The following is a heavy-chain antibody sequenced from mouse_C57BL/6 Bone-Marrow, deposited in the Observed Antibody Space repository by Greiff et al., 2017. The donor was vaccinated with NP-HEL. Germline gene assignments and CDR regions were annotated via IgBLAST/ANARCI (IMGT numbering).Heavy chain of an antibody. CDR1: GYTFTSYW. V-gene: IGHV1-59*01. Sequence: QVQLQQPGAELVRPGTSVKLSCKASGYTFTSYWMHWVKQRPGQGLEWIGVIDPSDSYSNYNQKFKGKATLTVDTSSSTAYMQLSCLTSEDSAFYYCARRDSGFAYWGQGTLVTVSA. J-gene: IGHJ3*01. CDR3: ARRDSGFAY. CDR2: IDPSDSYS.